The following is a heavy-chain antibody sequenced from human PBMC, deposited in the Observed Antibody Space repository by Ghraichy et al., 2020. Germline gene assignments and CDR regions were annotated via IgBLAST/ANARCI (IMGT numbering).Heavy chain of an antibody. D-gene: IGHD3-9*01. CDR3: ARADILTGSFDY. V-gene: IGHV1-3*01. CDR2: INVGNGNT. CDR1: GYTFTSYA. Sequence: ASVKVSCKASGYTFTSYAMHWVRQAPGQRLEWMGWINVGNGNTEYSQKFQGRVTFTRDTSASTAYMELSSLRSEDTAVYYCARADILTGSFDYWGQGTLVTVDS. J-gene: IGHJ4*02.